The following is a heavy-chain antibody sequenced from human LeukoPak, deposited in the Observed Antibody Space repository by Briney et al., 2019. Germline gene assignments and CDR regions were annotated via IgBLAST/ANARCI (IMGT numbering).Heavy chain of an antibody. J-gene: IGHJ4*02. Sequence: ASVKVSCKASGYNFFTYGITWVRQAPGQGLEWMGWISAYNGNTNYAQKLQGRVTMTTDTSTSTAYMELRSLRSDDTAVHYRARGEYSSGWYSVGIDYWGQGTLVTVSS. D-gene: IGHD6-19*01. CDR2: ISAYNGNT. CDR3: ARGEYSSGWYSVGIDY. CDR1: GYNFFTYG. V-gene: IGHV1-18*01.